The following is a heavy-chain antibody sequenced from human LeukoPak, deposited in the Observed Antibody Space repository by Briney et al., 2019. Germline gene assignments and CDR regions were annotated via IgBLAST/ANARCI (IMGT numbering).Heavy chain of an antibody. CDR3: VRGLDYFDY. CDR2: ITGSGGNT. V-gene: IGHV3-23*01. CDR1: GFIFSNYA. J-gene: IGHJ4*02. D-gene: IGHD6-6*01. Sequence: GGSLRLSCAASGFIFSNYAMGWGRQAPGKGLEWVSSITGSGGNTYYADSVKGRFTFSRDNSKNTLHLQMNSLRAEDTAVYYCVRGLDYFDYWGQGTLVTVYS.